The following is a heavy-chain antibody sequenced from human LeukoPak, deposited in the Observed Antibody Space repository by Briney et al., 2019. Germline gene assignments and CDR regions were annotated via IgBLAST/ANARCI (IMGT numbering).Heavy chain of an antibody. CDR1: GYSISNAYY. CDR3: ARDPRRRTGTLDY. V-gene: IGHV4-38-2*02. Sequence: SETLSLTCSVSGYSISNAYYWGWIRQPPGKGLEWIGSIYHSGSTYYNPSLKSRVTISVDTSKNQFSLKLSSVTAADTAVYYCARDPRRRTGTLDYWGQGTLVTVSS. CDR2: IYHSGST. D-gene: IGHD1-1*01. J-gene: IGHJ4*02.